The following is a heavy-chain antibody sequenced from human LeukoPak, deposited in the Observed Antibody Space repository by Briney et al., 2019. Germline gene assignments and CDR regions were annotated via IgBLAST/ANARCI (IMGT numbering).Heavy chain of an antibody. CDR2: INPDNGVT. D-gene: IGHD2-21*01. CDR3: ARSDSYTWFDP. Sequence: ASVKVSCKASGYTFTNFYIHWMRQAPGQGLEWMGWINPDNGVTDYAQKFQGRVTMTRDTSISAVYVELSRLRSDDTAVYYCARSDSYTWFDPWGPGTLVTVSS. V-gene: IGHV1-2*02. J-gene: IGHJ5*02. CDR1: GYTFTNFY.